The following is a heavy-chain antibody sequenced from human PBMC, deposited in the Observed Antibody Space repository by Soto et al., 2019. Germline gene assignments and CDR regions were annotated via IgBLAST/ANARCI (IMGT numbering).Heavy chain of an antibody. CDR3: ARHIRYGDYPYLYYYYGMDV. CDR1: GGSIRSSSYY. Sequence: SETLSLTCTVSGGSIRSSSYYWVWIRQPPGKGLEGIGSIYYSGSTYYNPSLKSRVTISVDTSKNQFSLKLSSVTAADTAVYYCARHIRYGDYPYLYYYYGMDVWGQGTTVT. J-gene: IGHJ6*02. V-gene: IGHV4-39*01. D-gene: IGHD4-17*01. CDR2: IYYSGST.